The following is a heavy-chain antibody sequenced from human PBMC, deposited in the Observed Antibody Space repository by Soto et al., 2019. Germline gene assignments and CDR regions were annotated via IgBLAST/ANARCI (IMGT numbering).Heavy chain of an antibody. D-gene: IGHD6-19*01. CDR1: GFVFSTYS. V-gene: IGHV3-48*02. Sequence: GQLVESEGNLVRPGGSLRLSCEASGFVFSTYSMNWVRQAPGKGLEWISYISSTSGTIYYADSVKGRFTIFRDNAKNSLFLQMYGLRDDDTAVYYCANQKIRFSVAGTLYGLGVWGQGTTVTVSS. CDR2: ISSTSGTI. CDR3: ANQKIRFSVAGTLYGLGV. J-gene: IGHJ6*02.